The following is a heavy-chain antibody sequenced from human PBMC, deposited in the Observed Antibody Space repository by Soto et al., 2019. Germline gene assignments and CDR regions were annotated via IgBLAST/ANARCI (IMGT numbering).Heavy chain of an antibody. J-gene: IGHJ4*02. Sequence: PGGSLRLSCSASGFTSTSYAMHWVRQAPGKGLEFVSAISSYGADTYYADSVKGRFAISRDNSKNTLYLQMSSLRAEDTALYYCVKEGYMRSDWYGQFDYWGQGALVTVSS. CDR3: VKEGYMRSDWYGQFDY. CDR1: GFTSTSYA. CDR2: ISSYGADT. D-gene: IGHD6-19*01. V-gene: IGHV3-64D*06.